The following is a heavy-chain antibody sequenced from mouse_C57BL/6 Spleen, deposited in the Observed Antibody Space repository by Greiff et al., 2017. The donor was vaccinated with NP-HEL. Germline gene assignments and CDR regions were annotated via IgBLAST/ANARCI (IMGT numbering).Heavy chain of an antibody. Sequence: QVQLQQPGTELVKPGASVKLSCKASGYTFTSYWMHWVKQRPGQGLEWIGNINPSNGGTNYNEKFKSKATLTVDKSSSTAYMQLSSLTSEDSAVYYWARSGGYSNYLYYFDYWGQGTTLTVSS. CDR2: INPSNGGT. D-gene: IGHD2-5*01. CDR1: GYTFTSYW. CDR3: ARSGGYSNYLYYFDY. J-gene: IGHJ2*01. V-gene: IGHV1-53*01.